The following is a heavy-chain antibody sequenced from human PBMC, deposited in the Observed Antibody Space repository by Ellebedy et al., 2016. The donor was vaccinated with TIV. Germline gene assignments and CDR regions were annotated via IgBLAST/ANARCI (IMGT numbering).Heavy chain of an antibody. CDR1: AYIFTTYW. CDR3: ARQGSPGAFDI. CDR2: IYPGDSDT. J-gene: IGHJ3*02. Sequence: ASVKVSCKGSAYIFTTYWIGWVRQMPGKGLEWMGIIYPGDSDTRYSPSFQGQVTLSADKSISTAYLQWSSLKASDTAMYYCARQGSPGAFDIWGQGTMVTVSS. V-gene: IGHV5-51*01. D-gene: IGHD3-10*01.